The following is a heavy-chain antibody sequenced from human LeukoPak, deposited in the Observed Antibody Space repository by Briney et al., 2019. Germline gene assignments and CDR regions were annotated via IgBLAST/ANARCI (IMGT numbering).Heavy chain of an antibody. CDR2: ISGSGGST. D-gene: IGHD2-2*01. V-gene: IGHV3-23*01. Sequence: GGSLRLSCAASGFTFSSYAMSWVRQAPGKGLEWVSAISGSGGSTYYADSVKGRFTFSRDNSKNTLYLQMDSLRAEDTAVYFCAKQSAGSSTWYSLHFDYWGQGTLVTVSS. CDR3: AKQSAGSSTWYSLHFDY. CDR1: GFTFSSYA. J-gene: IGHJ4*02.